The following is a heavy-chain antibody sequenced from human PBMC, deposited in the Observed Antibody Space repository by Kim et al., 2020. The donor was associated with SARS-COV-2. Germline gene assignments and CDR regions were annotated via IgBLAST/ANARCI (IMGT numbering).Heavy chain of an antibody. CDR3: AKDFEQWLEYYFDY. D-gene: IGHD6-19*01. V-gene: IGHV3-23*01. Sequence: ADSVKGRFTISRDNSKNTLYLQMNRLRAEDTAVYYCAKDFEQWLEYYFDYWGQGTLVTVSS. J-gene: IGHJ4*02.